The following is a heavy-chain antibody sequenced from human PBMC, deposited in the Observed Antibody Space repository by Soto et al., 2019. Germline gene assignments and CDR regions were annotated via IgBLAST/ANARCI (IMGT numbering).Heavy chain of an antibody. CDR1: GYTFTSYD. D-gene: IGHD2-2*01. J-gene: IGHJ6*03. V-gene: IGHV1-8*01. CDR2: MNPNSGNT. CDR3: ARGHRSVPPYYYYYYMDV. Sequence: QVQLVQSGAEVKKPGASVKVSCKASGYTFTSYDINWVRQATGQGLEWMGWMNPNSGNTGYAQKCQGGVTMTRNTCISTAYMELSSLRSENTAVYYCARGHRSVPPYYYYYYMDVWGKGTTVTVSS.